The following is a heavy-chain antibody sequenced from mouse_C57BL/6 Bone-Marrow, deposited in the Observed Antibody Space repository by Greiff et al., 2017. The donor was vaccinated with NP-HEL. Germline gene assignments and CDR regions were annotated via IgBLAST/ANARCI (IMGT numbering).Heavy chain of an antibody. CDR1: GCSFTGYF. CDR3: ARWWLPWYFDV. D-gene: IGHD1-1*02. Sequence: VQLQQSGPELVKPGDSVKISCKASGCSFTGYFMNWVMQSHGKSLEWIGRINPYNGDTFYNQKFKGKATLTVDKSSSTAHMELRSLTSEDSAVYYCARWWLPWYFDVWGTGTTVTVSS. V-gene: IGHV1-20*01. CDR2: INPYNGDT. J-gene: IGHJ1*03.